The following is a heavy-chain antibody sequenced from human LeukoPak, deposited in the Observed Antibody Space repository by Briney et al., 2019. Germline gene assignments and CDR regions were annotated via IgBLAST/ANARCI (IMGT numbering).Heavy chain of an antibody. J-gene: IGHJ5*02. CDR1: GFTFSSYG. V-gene: IGHV3-33*06. CDR3: AKGNIRQWLAPNWFDP. D-gene: IGHD6-19*01. Sequence: GRSLRLSCAASGFTFSSYGMHWVRQAPGKGLEWVAVIWYDGSNKYYADSVKGRFTISRDNSKNTLYLQMNSLRAEDTAVYYCAKGNIRQWLAPNWFDPWGQGTLVTVSS. CDR2: IWYDGSNK.